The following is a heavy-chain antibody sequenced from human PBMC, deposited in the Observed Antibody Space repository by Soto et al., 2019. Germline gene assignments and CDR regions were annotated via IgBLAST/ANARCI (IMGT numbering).Heavy chain of an antibody. J-gene: IGHJ6*03. D-gene: IGHD3-10*01. CDR3: ARGWFGPDV. CDR1: EFTFSGRS. V-gene: IGHV3-74*01. CDR2: VDKVGTDS. Sequence: EVQLVESGGGLVQPGGSLRLSCAASEFTFSGRSVHWVRQAPGKGLVWVSGVDKVGTDSTYADSVKGRFTSSRDNAKNTVYLQMNSLRVENTAVYYCARGWFGPDVWGKGTTVTVSS.